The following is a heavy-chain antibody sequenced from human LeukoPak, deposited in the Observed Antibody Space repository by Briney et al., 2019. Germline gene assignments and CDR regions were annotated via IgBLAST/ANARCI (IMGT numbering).Heavy chain of an antibody. CDR3: AREGYCSGGSCYQGWFDP. J-gene: IGHJ5*02. V-gene: IGHV4-31*03. D-gene: IGHD2-15*01. Sequence: SQTLSLTCSVSSGSISSGGYYWSWIRQHPGKGLEWIGYIYYGGRTYYNPSLKSRVTISVDTSKNQFSLKLSSVTAAGTAVYYCAREGYCSGGSCYQGWFDPWGQGTLVTVSS. CDR1: SGSISSGGYY. CDR2: IYYGGRT.